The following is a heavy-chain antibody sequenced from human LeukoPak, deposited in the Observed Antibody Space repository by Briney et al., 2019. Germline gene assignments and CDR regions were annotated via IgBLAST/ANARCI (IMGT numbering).Heavy chain of an antibody. J-gene: IGHJ4*02. CDR2: ISGSGGST. CDR1: GFTFSSYA. D-gene: IGHD2-15*01. CDR3: ARDRGYCSGGSCHILDY. Sequence: GGSLRLSCAASGFTFSSYAMSWVRQAPGKGLEWVSAISGSGGSTYYADSVKGRFTISRDNSMNTLYLQMNSLRAEDTAVYYCARDRGYCSGGSCHILDYWGQGTLVTVSS. V-gene: IGHV3-23*01.